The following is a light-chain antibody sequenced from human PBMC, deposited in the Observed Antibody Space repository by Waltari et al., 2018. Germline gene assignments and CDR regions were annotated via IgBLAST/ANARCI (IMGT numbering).Light chain of an antibody. CDR1: NSDIGAYNS. CDR3: SSFTVTDTLVV. V-gene: IGLV2-14*03. J-gene: IGLJ2*01. Sequence: QSALTQPASASGSPGQSITIPCTGTNSDIGAYNSVSWYQQHPGKAPKVIIFDVNFRPSGVSNRFSGSKSGNTASLTITGLQAEDEAHYYCSSFTVTDTLVVFGGGTKLTV. CDR2: DVN.